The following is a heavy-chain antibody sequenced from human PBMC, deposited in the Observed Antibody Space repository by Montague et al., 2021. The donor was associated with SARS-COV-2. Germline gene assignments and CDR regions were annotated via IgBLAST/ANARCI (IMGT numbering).Heavy chain of an antibody. J-gene: IGHJ6*02. CDR1: GDSVAGDSAA. Sequence: CAISGDSVAGDSAAWNWVRQTPTRGFGWLGRTYYRSKWYNDYAVSVKSRITINPDTSKNQFSLQLNSVTPEDTAVYYCARGLWFGELLSLYYYYGMDVWGQGTTVTVSS. V-gene: IGHV6-1*01. CDR3: ARGLWFGELLSLYYYYGMDV. D-gene: IGHD3-10*01. CDR2: TYYRSKWYN.